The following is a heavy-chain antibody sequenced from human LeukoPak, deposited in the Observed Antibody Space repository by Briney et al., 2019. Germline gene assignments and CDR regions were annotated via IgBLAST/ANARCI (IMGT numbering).Heavy chain of an antibody. J-gene: IGHJ4*02. CDR3: AKDMANWSYESCDY. V-gene: IGHV3-43*02. CDR2: ISGDGGST. D-gene: IGHD1-7*01. CDR1: GFTFDDYA. Sequence: GGSLRLSCAASGFTFDDYAMHWVRQAPGKGLEWVSLISGDGGSTYYADSVKVRFTIYRDNSKNSLYLQMNSLRTEDTALYYCAKDMANWSYESCDYWGQGTLVTVSS.